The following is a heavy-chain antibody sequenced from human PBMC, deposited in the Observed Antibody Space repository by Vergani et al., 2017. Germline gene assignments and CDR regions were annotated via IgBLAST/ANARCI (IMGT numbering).Heavy chain of an antibody. V-gene: IGHV3-30*18. J-gene: IGHJ6*03. Sequence: QVQLVESGGGVVQPGRSLRLSCAASGFTFSSYGMHWVRQAPGKGLEWVAVISYDGSNKYYADSVKGRFTISRDNSKNTLYLQMNSLRAEDTAVYYCAKSGAPNDFWSSYYYTYMDVGGKGTTVTVSS. CDR1: GFTFSSYG. CDR2: ISYDGSNK. CDR3: AKSGAPNDFWSSYYYTYMDV. D-gene: IGHD3-3*01.